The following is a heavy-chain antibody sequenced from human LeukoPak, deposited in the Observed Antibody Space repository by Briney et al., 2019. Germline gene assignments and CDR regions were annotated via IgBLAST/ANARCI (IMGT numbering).Heavy chain of an antibody. D-gene: IGHD5-12*01. J-gene: IGHJ3*02. V-gene: IGHV4-59*01. CDR3: AADYRDAFDI. CDR1: GGPISDYY. CDR2: INHSGNT. Sequence: PSETLSLTCTLSGGPISDYYWNWIRQPPGKGLEWIGYINHSGNTKYNPSLKSRVSISSDTSKNNFSLRLSSVTAADTAVYYCAADYRDAFDIWGQGTMVTVSS.